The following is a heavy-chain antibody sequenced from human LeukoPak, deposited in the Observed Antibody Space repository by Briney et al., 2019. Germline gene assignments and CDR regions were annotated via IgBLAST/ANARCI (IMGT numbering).Heavy chain of an antibody. CDR1: GFTFSSYW. D-gene: IGHD3-10*01. V-gene: IGHV3-7*01. CDR2: IKQDGSEK. CDR3: ARKAGYYYGSGDY. J-gene: IGHJ4*02. Sequence: GGSLRLSCAASGFTFSSYWMNWVRQAPGKGLEWVANIKQDGSEKYYVDSVKGRFTISRDNAKNSLYLQVNSLRAEDTAVYYCARKAGYYYGSGDYWGQGTLVTVSS.